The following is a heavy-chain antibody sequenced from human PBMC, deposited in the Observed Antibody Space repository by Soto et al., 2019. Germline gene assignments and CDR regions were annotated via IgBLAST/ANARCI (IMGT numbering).Heavy chain of an antibody. V-gene: IGHV3-13*04. CDR3: GRGFCSGGNCYFYYYGMDV. Sequence: VQLVESGGCLVQPGGSLRLSCAASGFSFGNDDMHWVRQVTGKGLEWVSGIDAAGDTYYLDSVRGRFTISRENAKNSSYLQMNTLRAGDTAVYYCGRGFCSGGNCYFYYYGMDVWGQGTTVTVSS. CDR1: GFSFGNDD. J-gene: IGHJ6*02. CDR2: IDAAGDT. D-gene: IGHD2-15*01.